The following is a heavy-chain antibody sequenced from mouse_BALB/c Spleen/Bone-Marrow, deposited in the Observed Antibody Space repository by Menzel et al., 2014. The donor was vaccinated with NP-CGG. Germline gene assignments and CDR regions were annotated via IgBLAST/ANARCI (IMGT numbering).Heavy chain of an antibody. Sequence: VQLQQPGAELVKPGASVKLSCTASDFNIKDTYMHWVKQRPEQGLEWIGRVDPAIGNTKYAPKFQGKATITADTSSNAAYLHLSSLTSEDTAVYYCAREGRIYYFDYWGQGTTLTVSS. D-gene: IGHD1-1*01. CDR2: VDPAIGNT. CDR1: DFNIKDTY. CDR3: AREGRIYYFDY. V-gene: IGHV14-3*02. J-gene: IGHJ2*01.